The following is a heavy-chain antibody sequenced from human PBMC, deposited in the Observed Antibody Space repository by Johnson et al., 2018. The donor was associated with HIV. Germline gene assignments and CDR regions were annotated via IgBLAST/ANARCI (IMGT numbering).Heavy chain of an antibody. D-gene: IGHD1-14*01. J-gene: IGHJ3*02. V-gene: IGHV3-30*14. CDR2: TSYDGRKT. CDR1: GFPISRFA. Sequence: VQLVESGGGVVQPGRSLRLSCAASGFPISRFAVYWIRQAPGKGLEWVGVTSYDGRKTHYADSVKGRFTISRDNSKNTLYLHRNSLRAEDTAVYDCAKDLRSENRREAFDIWGQGTMVTVSS. CDR3: AKDLRSENRREAFDI.